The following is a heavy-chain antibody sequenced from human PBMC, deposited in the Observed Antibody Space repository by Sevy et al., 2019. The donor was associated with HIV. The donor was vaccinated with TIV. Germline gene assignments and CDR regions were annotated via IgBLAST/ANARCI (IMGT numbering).Heavy chain of an antibody. Sequence: SETLSLTCTVSGGSISSGDYYWSWIRQPPGKGLEWIGYIYYSGSTYYNPSLKSRVTISVDTSKNQFSLQLSSVTAADTAVYYCARDRRNCISTSCPTYNWFDPWGQGTMVTVSS. D-gene: IGHD2-2*01. CDR1: GGSISSGDYY. CDR3: ARDRRNCISTSCPTYNWFDP. J-gene: IGHJ5*02. V-gene: IGHV4-30-4*01. CDR2: IYYSGST.